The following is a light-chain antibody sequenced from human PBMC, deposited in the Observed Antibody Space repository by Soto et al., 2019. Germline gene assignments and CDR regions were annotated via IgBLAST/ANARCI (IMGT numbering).Light chain of an antibody. Sequence: QSALTQPASVSGSPGQSITISYTGTSSDIGGHNYVSWYQQHPGKAPKLMIYEVSNRPSGVSNRFSGSKSGNTASLTISGLQAEDEADYYCSSYTTSTSLGVFGTGTKLTVL. CDR2: EVS. V-gene: IGLV2-14*01. J-gene: IGLJ1*01. CDR3: SSYTTSTSLGV. CDR1: SSDIGGHNY.